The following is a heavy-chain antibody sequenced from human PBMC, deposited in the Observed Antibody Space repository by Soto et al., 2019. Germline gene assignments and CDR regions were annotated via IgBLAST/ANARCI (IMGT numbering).Heavy chain of an antibody. CDR2: IYHSGST. CDR3: ARVQTP. CDR1: GGSISSFFYS. V-gene: IGHV4-30-2*01. D-gene: IGHD4-4*01. J-gene: IGHJ5*02. Sequence: SDTLXLTCAVYGGSISSFFYSWNWIRQPPGKGLEWIGYIYHSGSTLYNPSLKSRVTISVDKSKNQFSLKLSSVTAADTAVYYCARVQTPWGQGTLVTVSS.